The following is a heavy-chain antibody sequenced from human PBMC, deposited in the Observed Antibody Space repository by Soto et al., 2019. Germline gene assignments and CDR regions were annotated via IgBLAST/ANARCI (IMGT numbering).Heavy chain of an antibody. CDR2: IKQGGSEK. CDR3: ARDFDSGSYYGGDYFDY. V-gene: IGHV3-7*03. J-gene: IGHJ4*02. Sequence: GGSLRLSCAASGFTFSSYWMSWVRQAPGKGLEWVANIKQGGSEKYYVDSVKGRFTISRDNAKNSLYLQMNSLRAEDTAVYYCARDFDSGSYYGGDYFDYWGQGTLVTVSS. D-gene: IGHD1-26*01. CDR1: GFTFSSYW.